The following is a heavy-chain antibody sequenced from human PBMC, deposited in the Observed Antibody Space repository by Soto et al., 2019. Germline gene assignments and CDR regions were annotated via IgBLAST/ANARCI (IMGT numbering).Heavy chain of an antibody. Sequence: GGSLRLSCAASGFTFSDYYMSWIRQAPGKGLEWVSYISSSGSTIYYADSVKGRFTISRDNAKNSLYLQMNSLRAEDTAVYYCAGAGRNGGYCTNGVCYTLGIAAAVYYYYMDVWGKGTTVTVSS. V-gene: IGHV3-11*01. J-gene: IGHJ6*03. CDR2: ISSSGSTI. CDR1: GFTFSDYY. CDR3: AGAGRNGGYCTNGVCYTLGIAAAVYYYYMDV. D-gene: IGHD2-8*01.